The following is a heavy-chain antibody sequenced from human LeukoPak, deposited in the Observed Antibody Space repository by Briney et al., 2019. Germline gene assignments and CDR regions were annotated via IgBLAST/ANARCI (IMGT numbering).Heavy chain of an antibody. D-gene: IGHD3-22*01. CDR2: IYYSGST. J-gene: IGHJ4*02. CDR3: ARGDDYYDSSGYEKIFDY. CDR1: GGSISSYY. V-gene: IGHV4-59*01. Sequence: EPSETLSLTCTVSGGSISSYYWSWIRQPPGKGLEWIGYIYYSGSTNYNPSLKSRVTISVDTSKNQFSLKLSSVTAADTAVYCCARGDDYYDSSGYEKIFDYWGQGTLVTVSS.